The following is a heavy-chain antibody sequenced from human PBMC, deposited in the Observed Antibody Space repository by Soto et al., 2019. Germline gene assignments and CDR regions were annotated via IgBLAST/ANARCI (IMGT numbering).Heavy chain of an antibody. J-gene: IGHJ5*02. D-gene: IGHD6-6*01. V-gene: IGHV3-48*02. CDR3: ARGLAARPSWFDP. CDR1: GFTFSSYS. CDR2: ISSSSGTI. Sequence: GGSLRLSCAASGFTFSSYSMNWVRQAPGKGLEWVSYISSSSGTIYYADSVKGRFTISRDNAKNSLYLQMNSLSDEDTAVYFCARGLAARPSWFDPWGQGTLVTVSS.